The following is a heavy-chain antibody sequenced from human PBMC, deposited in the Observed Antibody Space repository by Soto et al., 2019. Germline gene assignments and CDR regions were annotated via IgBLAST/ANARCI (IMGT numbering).Heavy chain of an antibody. CDR3: ARDADSSSWYSRGSRWYFDL. CDR1: GGSISSGGYY. CDR2: IYYSGRT. Sequence: QVQLQESGPGLVKPSQTLSLTCTVSGGSISSGGYYWSWIRQHPGKGLEWIGYIYYSGRTYYNPSLTSRVTISVDTSKHQFSLKLSSVTAADTAVYYCARDADSSSWYSRGSRWYFDLWGRGTLVTVSS. J-gene: IGHJ2*01. D-gene: IGHD6-13*01. V-gene: IGHV4-31*03.